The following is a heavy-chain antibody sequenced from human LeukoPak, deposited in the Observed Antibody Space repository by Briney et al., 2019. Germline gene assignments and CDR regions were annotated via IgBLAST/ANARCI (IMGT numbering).Heavy chain of an antibody. V-gene: IGHV4-39*07. CDR1: GGSISSSSYY. Sequence: SETLSLTCTVSGGSISSSSYYWGWIRQPPGKGLEWIGSIYYSGSTYYNPSLKSRVTISVDTPKNQFSLKLSSVTAADTAVYYCARDRANYGDANWFDPWGQGTLVTVSS. CDR2: IYYSGST. CDR3: ARDRANYGDANWFDP. J-gene: IGHJ5*02. D-gene: IGHD4-17*01.